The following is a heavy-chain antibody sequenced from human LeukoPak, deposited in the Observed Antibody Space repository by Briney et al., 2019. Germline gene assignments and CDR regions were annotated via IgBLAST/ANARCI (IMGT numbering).Heavy chain of an antibody. V-gene: IGHV3-21*01. CDR2: ISSSSSYI. CDR3: ARGLSMITFGGVIAEDAFDI. D-gene: IGHD3-16*02. J-gene: IGHJ3*02. Sequence: GGSLRLSCAASGFTFSSYSMNWVRQAPGKGLEWVSSISSSSSYIYYADSVKGRFTISRDNAKNSLYLQMNSLRAEDTAVYYCARGLSMITFGGVIAEDAFDIWGQGTMVTVSS. CDR1: GFTFSSYS.